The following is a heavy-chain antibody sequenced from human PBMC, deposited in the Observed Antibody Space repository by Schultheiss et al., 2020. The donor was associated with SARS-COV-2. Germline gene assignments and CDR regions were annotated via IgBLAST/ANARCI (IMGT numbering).Heavy chain of an antibody. CDR1: GFSFSSYS. D-gene: IGHD3-10*01. V-gene: IGHV3-64*01. J-gene: IGHJ6*01. Sequence: GSLRLSCEASGFSFSSYSMHWVRQAPGKGPQYVSAIGSMGIRTYYATSVEGRFTISRDNSKDTLFLQMNSLRPHDTAVYYCARDNPYGSGSPGFYFYGAEVWGQGTTVTVSS. CDR3: ARDNPYGSGSPGFYFYGAEV. CDR2: IGSMGIRT.